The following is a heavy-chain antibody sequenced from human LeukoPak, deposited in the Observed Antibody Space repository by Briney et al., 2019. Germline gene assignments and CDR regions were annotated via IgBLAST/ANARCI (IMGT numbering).Heavy chain of an antibody. D-gene: IGHD3-10*01. CDR1: GGSFSGYY. V-gene: IGHV4-59*10. CDR3: ASMVRGVPKMDYYYMDV. J-gene: IGHJ6*03. Sequence: SETLSLTCAVYGGSFSGYYWSWIRQPAGKGLEWIGRIYTSGSTNYNPSLKSRVTMSVDTSKNQFSLKLSSVTAADTAVYYCASMVRGVPKMDYYYMDVWGKGTTVTISS. CDR2: IYTSGST.